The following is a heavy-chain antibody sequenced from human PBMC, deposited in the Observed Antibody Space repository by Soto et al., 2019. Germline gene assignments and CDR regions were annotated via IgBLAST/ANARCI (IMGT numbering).Heavy chain of an antibody. CDR1: GFTFSNYG. Sequence: GGSLRLSCAASGFTFSNYGMHWVRQAPGKGLEWVAVIWYDGSNKYYADSVKGRFTISRDNSKNTLYLQMNTLRAEDTAVYYCARDRGTMQEWPFIDAFDIWGQGTMVTVSS. V-gene: IGHV3-33*01. J-gene: IGHJ3*02. D-gene: IGHD3-10*01. CDR3: ARDRGTMQEWPFIDAFDI. CDR2: IWYDGSNK.